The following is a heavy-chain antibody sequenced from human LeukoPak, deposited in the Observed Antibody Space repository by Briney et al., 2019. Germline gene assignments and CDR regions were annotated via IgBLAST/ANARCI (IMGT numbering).Heavy chain of an antibody. V-gene: IGHV4-59*01. J-gene: IGHJ2*01. CDR2: IYYSGIT. CDR1: GGSISSYY. CDR3: ARSEGGRSSYWYFDL. D-gene: IGHD2-15*01. Sequence: SETLSLTCTVSGGSISSYYWSWIRQPPEKGLEWIGYIYYSGITSYNPSLKGRVTISVDTSKNQFSLKLSSVTAADTAVYYCARSEGGRSSYWYFDLWGRGTLVTVSS.